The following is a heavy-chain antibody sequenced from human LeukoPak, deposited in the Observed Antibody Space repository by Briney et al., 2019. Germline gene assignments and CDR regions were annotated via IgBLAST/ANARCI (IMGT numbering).Heavy chain of an antibody. CDR3: AREQELHLGFDY. CDR1: GFTFSSYE. CDR2: ISSSGSTI. D-gene: IGHD5-24*01. V-gene: IGHV3-48*03. J-gene: IGHJ4*02. Sequence: GGSPRLSCAASGFTFSSYEMNWVRQAPGKGLEWGSYISSSGSTIYYADSVKGRFTISRDNAKNSLYLQMNSLRAEDTAVYYCAREQELHLGFDYWGQGTLVTVSS.